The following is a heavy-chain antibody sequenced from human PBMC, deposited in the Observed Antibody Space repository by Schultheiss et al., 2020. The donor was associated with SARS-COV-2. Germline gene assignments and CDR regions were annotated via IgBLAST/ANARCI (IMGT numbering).Heavy chain of an antibody. V-gene: IGHV1-3*01. Sequence: ASVKVSCKASGYTFTSYAMHWVRQAPGQRLEWMGWINAGNGNTKYSQKFQERVTITRDMSTSTAYMELSSLRSEDTAVYYCAAAGPGWQLVPSWYFDPWGQGTLVTVSS. CDR1: GYTFTSYA. CDR2: INAGNGNT. CDR3: AAAGPGWQLVPSWYFDP. J-gene: IGHJ5*02. D-gene: IGHD6-6*01.